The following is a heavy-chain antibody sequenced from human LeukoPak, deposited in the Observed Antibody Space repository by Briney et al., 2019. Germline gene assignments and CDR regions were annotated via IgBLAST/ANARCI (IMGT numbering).Heavy chain of an antibody. CDR1: GFTFSNYW. J-gene: IGHJ4*02. V-gene: IGHV3-74*01. CDR2: INSDGSST. CDR3: ARDYYGSD. D-gene: IGHD3-10*01. Sequence: GGSLRLSCAASGFTFSNYWMHWVRQAPGKGPVWVSRINSDGSSTTYADSVRGRFTISRGNAKNTLYLEMNTLRAEDTAVYYCARDYYGSDWGQGTLVTVSS.